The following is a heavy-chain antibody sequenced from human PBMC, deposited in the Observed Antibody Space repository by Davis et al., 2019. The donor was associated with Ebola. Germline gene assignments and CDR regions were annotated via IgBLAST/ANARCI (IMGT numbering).Heavy chain of an antibody. CDR3: ARDLEGRDGDSWSYYYYYMDV. Sequence: ASVKVSCKASGYTFTSYDINWVRQATGQGLEWMGWMNPNSGGTNYAQKFQGRVTTTRDTSISTAYMDLSRLRSDDTAVYYCARDLEGRDGDSWSYYYYYMDVWGKGTTVTVSS. V-gene: IGHV1-2*02. CDR2: MNPNSGGT. D-gene: IGHD6-13*01. J-gene: IGHJ6*03. CDR1: GYTFTSYD.